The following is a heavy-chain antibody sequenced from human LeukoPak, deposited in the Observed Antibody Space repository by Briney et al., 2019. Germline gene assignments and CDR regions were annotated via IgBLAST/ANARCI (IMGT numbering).Heavy chain of an antibody. CDR2: IYYSGST. D-gene: IGHD3-22*01. V-gene: IGHV4-59*01. Sequence: KTSETLSLTCTVSGFSISSYYWGWIRQPPGKGLEWIWYIYYSGSTNYNPSLKSRVTISVDTSTTQFSLKLSYVTAADPAVYSCASGYGYDSSGYYYDYWGQGTLVTVSS. CDR1: GFSISSYY. CDR3: ASGYGYDSSGYYYDY. J-gene: IGHJ4*02.